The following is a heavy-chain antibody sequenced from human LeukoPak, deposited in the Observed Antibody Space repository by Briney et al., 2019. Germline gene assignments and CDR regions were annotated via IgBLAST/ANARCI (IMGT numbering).Heavy chain of an antibody. V-gene: IGHV3-21*01. D-gene: IGHD2-2*01. J-gene: IGHJ6*02. Sequence: GGSLRLSCAASGFTFSSYSMNWVRQAPGKGLEWVSSISSSSSYIYYADSVKGRFTISRDNARNSLYLQMNSLRAEDTAVYYCARANIVVVPAANYYYYYYGMDVWGQGTTVTVSS. CDR3: ARANIVVVPAANYYYYYYGMDV. CDR2: ISSSSSYI. CDR1: GFTFSSYS.